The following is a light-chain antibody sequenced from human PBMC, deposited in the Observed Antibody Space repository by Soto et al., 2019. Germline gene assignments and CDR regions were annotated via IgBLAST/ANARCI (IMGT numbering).Light chain of an antibody. J-gene: IGKJ1*01. Sequence: EIVMTQSLATLSVSPGERATVSCRASQSVSSDLAWYQQQPGQAPRLLIYGVSTRATGIPARFSGSGSGTDFTLTISSLQSEDFAVYYCLEYNNWPRWTFGQGTKVDIK. V-gene: IGKV3-15*01. CDR3: LEYNNWPRWT. CDR2: GVS. CDR1: QSVSSD.